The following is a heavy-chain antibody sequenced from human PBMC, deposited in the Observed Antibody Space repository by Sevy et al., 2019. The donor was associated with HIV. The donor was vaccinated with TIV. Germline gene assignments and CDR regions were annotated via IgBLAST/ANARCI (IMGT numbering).Heavy chain of an antibody. V-gene: IGHV3-23*01. Sequence: GGSLRLSCAASGFTFTNYGMHWVRQAPGKGLEWVSGISNSGANTYYADSVRGRFTVSRANSKITVYLQVNSLRAEDTAIYYCAKEWTLLSDWYGEFDYWGQGTLVTVSS. CDR2: ISNSGANT. CDR3: AKEWTLLSDWYGEFDY. CDR1: GFTFTNYG. D-gene: IGHD6-19*01. J-gene: IGHJ4*02.